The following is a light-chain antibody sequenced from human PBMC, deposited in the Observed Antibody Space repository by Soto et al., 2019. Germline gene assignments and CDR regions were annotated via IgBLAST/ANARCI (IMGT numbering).Light chain of an antibody. V-gene: IGKV1-5*01. J-gene: IGKJ2*01. CDR2: DAS. Sequence: DLQMTQSPSTLSASVGDRVTITCRASQSISDWLAWYQQKPGKAPKLLIYDASTLQSGVPSRFSGSGSGTEFTLTISSLQPDDFATYYCQEYKSATFGQGTKVDIK. CDR3: QEYKSAT. CDR1: QSISDW.